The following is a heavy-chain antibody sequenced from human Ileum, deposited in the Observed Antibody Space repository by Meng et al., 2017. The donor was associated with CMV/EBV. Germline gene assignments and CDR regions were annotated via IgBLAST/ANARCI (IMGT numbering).Heavy chain of an antibody. Sequence: SGYTFTSYGISWVRQAPGQGLEWMGWISAYNGNTNYAQKLQGRVTMTTDTSTSTAYMELRSLRSDDTAVYYCARVGYCGGDCYYQYDYWGQGTLVTVSS. D-gene: IGHD2-21*01. V-gene: IGHV1-18*01. CDR1: GYTFTSYG. J-gene: IGHJ4*02. CDR2: ISAYNGNT. CDR3: ARVGYCGGDCYYQYDY.